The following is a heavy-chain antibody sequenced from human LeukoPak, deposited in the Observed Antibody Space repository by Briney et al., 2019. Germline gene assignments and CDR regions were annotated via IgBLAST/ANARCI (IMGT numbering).Heavy chain of an antibody. CDR1: GYTFTSYD. Sequence: AAVKVSRKASGYTFTSYDINWVRQGTGQGLGWMGWMNPNSGNTGYAQKFQGRVTMTRNTAISTAYMELSSLRSEDTAVYYCARALEWLLYPNWFDPWGQGTLVTVSS. CDR3: ARALEWLLYPNWFDP. J-gene: IGHJ5*02. D-gene: IGHD3-3*01. V-gene: IGHV1-8*01. CDR2: MNPNSGNT.